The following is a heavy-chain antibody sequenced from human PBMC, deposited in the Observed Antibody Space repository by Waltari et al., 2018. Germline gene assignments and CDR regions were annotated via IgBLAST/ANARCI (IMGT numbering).Heavy chain of an antibody. CDR2: ISWNSGSI. J-gene: IGHJ3*02. CDR3: AKDIAAAGTGAFDI. Sequence: EVQLVESGGGLVQPGRSLRLSCAASGFTFDDYAMHWVRQAPGKGLEWVSGISWNSGSIGYADSVKGRFTISRDNAKNSLYLQMNSLRAEDMALYYCAKDIAAAGTGAFDIWGQGTMVTVSS. D-gene: IGHD6-13*01. CDR1: GFTFDDYA. V-gene: IGHV3-9*03.